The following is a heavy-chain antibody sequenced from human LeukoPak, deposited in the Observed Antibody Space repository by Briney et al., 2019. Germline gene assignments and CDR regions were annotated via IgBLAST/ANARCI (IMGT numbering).Heavy chain of an antibody. V-gene: IGHV3-33*01. CDR1: GFTFSSCG. D-gene: IGHD2-2*02. CDR3: ARDPGDIVVVPATINANWFDP. Sequence: PGRSLRLSCAASGFTFSSCGMHWVRQAPGKGLEWVAVIWYDGSNKYYADSVKGRFTISRDNSKNTLYLQMNSLRAEDTAVYYCARDPGDIVVVPATINANWFDPWGQGTLVTVSS. J-gene: IGHJ5*02. CDR2: IWYDGSNK.